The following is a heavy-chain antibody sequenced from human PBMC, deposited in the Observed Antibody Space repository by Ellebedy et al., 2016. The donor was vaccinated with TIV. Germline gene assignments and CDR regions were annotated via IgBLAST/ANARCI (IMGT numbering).Heavy chain of an antibody. D-gene: IGHD2-8*01. Sequence: GGSLRLSXAASGFTFSSYNMNWVRQAPGKGLEWVSSIGIGGDYIYYAESLKGRFTISRDDAKNSLYLQMNSLRAEDTAVYYCARVGVLMMGDAFDIWGQGTMVTVSS. CDR1: GFTFSSYN. CDR3: ARVGVLMMGDAFDI. V-gene: IGHV3-21*01. CDR2: IGIGGDYI. J-gene: IGHJ3*02.